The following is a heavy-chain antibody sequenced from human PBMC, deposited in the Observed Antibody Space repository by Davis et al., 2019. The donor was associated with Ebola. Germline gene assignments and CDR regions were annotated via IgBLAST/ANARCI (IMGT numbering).Heavy chain of an antibody. Sequence: MPSETLSLTCTVSGASISSRSYYWGWIRQPPGKGLEWAGSFPYGDNTHYYNPSLRSRVTISVDTSRNQFSLKLSSATAADTAVYYCARPWYSGTYYDAYDIWGQGTMVAVSS. CDR2: FPYGDNT. D-gene: IGHD1-26*01. J-gene: IGHJ3*02. CDR3: ARPWYSGTYYDAYDI. V-gene: IGHV4-39*01. CDR1: GASISSRSYY.